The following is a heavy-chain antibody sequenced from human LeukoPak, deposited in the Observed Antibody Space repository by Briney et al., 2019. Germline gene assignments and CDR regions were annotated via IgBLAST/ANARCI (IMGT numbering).Heavy chain of an antibody. CDR2: INPNSCGT. D-gene: IGHD3-22*01. J-gene: IGHJ4*02. Sequence: ASVKVSCKASGYTFTGYYMHWVRQAPGQGLEWMGWINPNSCGTNYAQKLQGRVTMTRDTSISTAYMELSRLRSDDTAVYYCARSYYYDSSGEDYWGQGTLVTVSS. V-gene: IGHV1-2*02. CDR3: ARSYYYDSSGEDY. CDR1: GYTFTGYY.